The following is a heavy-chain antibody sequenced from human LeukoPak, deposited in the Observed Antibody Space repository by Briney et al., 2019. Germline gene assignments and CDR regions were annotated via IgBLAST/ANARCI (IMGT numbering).Heavy chain of an antibody. V-gene: IGHV3-21*01. Sequence: GGSLRLSCAASGVTFSSYSMNWVRQPPGKGLEWVSSISSSSSFIDYADSVKGRFTISRDNAKNSLYLQMNSLRAEDTAVYYCARAPVATKDYWGQGTLVTVSS. J-gene: IGHJ4*02. D-gene: IGHD5-12*01. CDR2: ISSSSSFI. CDR3: ARAPVATKDY. CDR1: GVTFSSYS.